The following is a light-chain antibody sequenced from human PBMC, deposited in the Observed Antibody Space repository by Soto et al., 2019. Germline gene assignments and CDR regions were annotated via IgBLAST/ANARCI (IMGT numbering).Light chain of an antibody. V-gene: IGKV1-27*01. CDR1: QGISNY. Sequence: VQMTKPPSSLSASVIDIGTTSFRASQGISNYLAWYQQKPGKVPKLLIYAASTLQSGVPSRFSGSGSGTDFTLTISSLQPEDVATYYCQKYNSALWTFGQGTKVDIK. J-gene: IGKJ1*01. CDR3: QKYNSALWT. CDR2: AAS.